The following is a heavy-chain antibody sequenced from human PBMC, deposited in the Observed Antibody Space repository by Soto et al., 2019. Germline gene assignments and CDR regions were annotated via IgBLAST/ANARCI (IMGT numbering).Heavy chain of an antibody. J-gene: IGHJ4*02. V-gene: IGHV1-18*01. CDR1: GYTFTSYG. CDR2: IRAYNGNT. CDR3: AREGPPSWN. D-gene: IGHD2-2*01. Sequence: QFQLVQAGAEVKKPGASVKVSCKASGYTFTSYGISWVRQAPGQGLEWMGWIRAYNGNTNYPQKLRSRVTMTTDTSTSTVYLELRSLRSDDTAVYYCAREGPPSWNWGPGTLVTVSS.